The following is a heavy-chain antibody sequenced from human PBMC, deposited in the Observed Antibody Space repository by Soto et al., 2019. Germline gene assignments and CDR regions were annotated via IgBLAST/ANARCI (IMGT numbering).Heavy chain of an antibody. Sequence: WGFLRLPWGAAWFTFVIFGVHRVLQAQSKGLEWVSAISSSSSYIYYADSVKGRFTISGDNAKNSLYLQMNSLRAEDTAVYYCARERLAARPAYYGMDVWGQGTTVTSP. J-gene: IGHJ6*02. CDR3: ARERLAARPAYYGMDV. CDR1: WFTFVIFG. D-gene: IGHD6-6*01. V-gene: IGHV3-21*01. CDR2: ISSSSSYI.